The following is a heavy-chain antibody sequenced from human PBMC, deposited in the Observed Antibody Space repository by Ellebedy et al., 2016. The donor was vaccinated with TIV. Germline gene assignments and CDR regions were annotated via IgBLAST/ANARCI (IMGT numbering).Heavy chain of an antibody. Sequence: GESLKISCAASGFTFSSYAMHWVRQAPGKGLEWVAVISYDGSNKYYADSVKGRFTISRDNSKNTLYLQMNSLRAEDTAVYYCAKARRGYSYGLGVYWGQGTLVTVSS. CDR2: ISYDGSNK. D-gene: IGHD5-18*01. J-gene: IGHJ4*02. CDR3: AKARRGYSYGLGVY. V-gene: IGHV3-30-3*01. CDR1: GFTFSSYA.